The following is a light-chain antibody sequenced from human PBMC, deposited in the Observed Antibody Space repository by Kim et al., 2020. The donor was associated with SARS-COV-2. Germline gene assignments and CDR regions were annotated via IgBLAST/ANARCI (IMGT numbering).Light chain of an antibody. V-gene: IGLV3-1*01. J-gene: IGLJ2*01. CDR2: QDN. CDR1: KLGDKY. Sequence: SYELTQPPSVSVSPGQTASITCSGDKLGDKYAYWYQQKPGQSPVVVIYQDNKRPSGIPGRFSGSNSGNTATLTISGTQAMDEADYYCQAWDSRSYVVFGGGTQLTVL. CDR3: QAWDSRSYVV.